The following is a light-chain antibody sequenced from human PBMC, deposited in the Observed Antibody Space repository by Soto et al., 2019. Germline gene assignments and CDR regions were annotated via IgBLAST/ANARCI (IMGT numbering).Light chain of an antibody. Sequence: DTQMTQSPSSLSASVGDRVTITCQASQDISNYLNWYQQKPGKAPKLLIYNASNLETGVPSSFSGSGSGTDFTFTISSLQPEDIATYYCQQYANLPTFGGGTKVEIK. J-gene: IGKJ4*01. CDR1: QDISNY. CDR2: NAS. CDR3: QQYANLPT. V-gene: IGKV1-33*01.